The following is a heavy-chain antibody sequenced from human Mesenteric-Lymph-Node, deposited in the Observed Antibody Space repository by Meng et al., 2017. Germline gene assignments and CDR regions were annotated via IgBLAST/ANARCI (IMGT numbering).Heavy chain of an antibody. D-gene: IGHD3-3*01. Sequence: QVQLVPCGAEVKNPGAAGKVSCNASGYTFTSYDINWVRQATGQGLEWMGWMNPNSGNTGYAQKFQGRVTMTRNTSISTAYMELSSLRSEDTAVYYCASSRTGYDFWSGYSYWGQGTLVTVSS. CDR2: MNPNSGNT. CDR3: ASSRTGYDFWSGYSY. J-gene: IGHJ4*02. V-gene: IGHV1-8*01. CDR1: GYTFTSYD.